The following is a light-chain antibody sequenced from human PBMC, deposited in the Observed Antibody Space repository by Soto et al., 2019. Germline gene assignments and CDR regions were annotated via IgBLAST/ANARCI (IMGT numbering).Light chain of an antibody. Sequence: IQMTQSPSSLSASVGDSVSITCRASQGIGNYLAWYQQKPGKVPKLLIYAASTLQSGVPSRFSGSGSGTNFILTISSLQPEDVASYYCQKYNSAPTFGQGTKVELK. CDR1: QGIGNY. CDR2: AAS. V-gene: IGKV1-27*01. J-gene: IGKJ1*01. CDR3: QKYNSAPT.